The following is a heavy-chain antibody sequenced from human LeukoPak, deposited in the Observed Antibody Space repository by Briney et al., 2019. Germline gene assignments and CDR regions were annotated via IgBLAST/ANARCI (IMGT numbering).Heavy chain of an antibody. J-gene: IGHJ5*02. CDR1: GFPFTNAW. V-gene: IGHV3-15*01. CDR3: AKDRYDFWTSRFDP. CDR2: IKSKTDGGTA. Sequence: GGSLRLSCVVSGFPFTNAWMSWVRQAPGKGLEWVGRIKSKTDGGTADYAAPVRGRFTMWRDDARSALYLQMNSLQTEDTAVYYCAKDRYDFWTSRFDPWGQGTLVTVSS. D-gene: IGHD3-3*01.